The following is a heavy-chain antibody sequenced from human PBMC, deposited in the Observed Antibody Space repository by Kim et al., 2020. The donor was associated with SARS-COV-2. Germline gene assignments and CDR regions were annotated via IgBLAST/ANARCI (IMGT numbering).Heavy chain of an antibody. CDR1: GGSISSSSYY. J-gene: IGHJ4*02. D-gene: IGHD2-8*02. Sequence: SETLSLTCTVSGGSISSSSYYWGWIRQPPGKGLEWIGSIYYSGSTYYNPSLKSRVTISIDTSKNQFSLKLSSVTAADTAVYYCARHLAKGYPVLPRYYFDYWGQGTLVTVSS. V-gene: IGHV4-39*01. CDR3: ARHLAKGYPVLPRYYFDY. CDR2: IYYSGST.